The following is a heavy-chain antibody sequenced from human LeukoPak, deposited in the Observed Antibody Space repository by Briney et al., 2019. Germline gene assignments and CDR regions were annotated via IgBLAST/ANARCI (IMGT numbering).Heavy chain of an antibody. Sequence: GGSLRLSCAASGFTFSSYWMHWVCQAPGKGLVWVSRINSDGSSTSYADSGKGRFTISRDNAKNTLYLQMNSLRAEDTAVYYCTTDRYYDNSELQFQHWGQGTLVTVSS. CDR1: GFTFSSYW. V-gene: IGHV3-74*01. CDR2: INSDGSST. J-gene: IGHJ1*01. CDR3: TTDRYYDNSELQFQH. D-gene: IGHD3-22*01.